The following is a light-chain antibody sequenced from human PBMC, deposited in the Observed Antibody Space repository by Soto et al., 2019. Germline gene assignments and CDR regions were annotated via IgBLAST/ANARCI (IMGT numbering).Light chain of an antibody. CDR3: SSYTSSSTAGV. J-gene: IGLJ2*01. CDR1: SSDVGGYNY. Sequence: QSALTQPASVSGSPGQSITISCTGTSSDVGGYNYVSWYQQHPGKAPKLVIYEVSNRPSGVSNRFSGSKSGNTASLTISGLQAEDEADYYCSSYTSSSTAGVFGGGTKLTVL. V-gene: IGLV2-14*01. CDR2: EVS.